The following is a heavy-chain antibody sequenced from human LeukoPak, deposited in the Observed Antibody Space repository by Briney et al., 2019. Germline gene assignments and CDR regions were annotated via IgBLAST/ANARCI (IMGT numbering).Heavy chain of an antibody. D-gene: IGHD3-22*01. Sequence: PSETLSLTCAVYGGSFSGYYWSWIRQPPGKGLEWIGEINHSGSTNYNPSLKSRVTISVDTSKNQFSLKLSSVTAADTAVYYCARATPYYYDSSGYLNYYMDVWGKGTTVTVSS. J-gene: IGHJ6*03. CDR2: INHSGST. CDR3: ARATPYYYDSSGYLNYYMDV. CDR1: GGSFSGYY. V-gene: IGHV4-34*01.